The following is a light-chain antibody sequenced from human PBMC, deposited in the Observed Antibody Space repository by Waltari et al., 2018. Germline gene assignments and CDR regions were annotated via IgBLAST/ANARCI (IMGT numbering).Light chain of an antibody. CDR1: QAINNW. V-gene: IGKV1-12*01. CDR3: QQPYSLPLT. J-gene: IGKJ4*01. CDR2: GVS. Sequence: DIQMTQSPSSVSASVGDRVTIACRASQAINNWLVWYQQKTGKPPRLLLNGVSSLASGVPSRFSGSGSGTDFTLTISSLQPEDFATYYCQQPYSLPLTFGGGTKVEI.